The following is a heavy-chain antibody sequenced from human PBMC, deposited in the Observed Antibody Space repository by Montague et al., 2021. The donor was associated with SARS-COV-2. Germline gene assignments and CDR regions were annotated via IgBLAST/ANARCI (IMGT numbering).Heavy chain of an antibody. D-gene: IGHD2-15*01. V-gene: IGHV4-39*01. CDR1: GGSVSSSGYY. CDR2: IYFSGSS. J-gene: IGHJ5*02. Sequence: SETLFLTCTVSGGSVSSSGYYWGWIRQPPGKGLEWLGSIYFSGSSYYNPSLKSRVSISVDTSKNQFSLRLSSVTSADTAVSYCAGHRRGGLVVAAPNWFDPWGQGTLVTVSS. CDR3: AGHRRGGLVVAAPNWFDP.